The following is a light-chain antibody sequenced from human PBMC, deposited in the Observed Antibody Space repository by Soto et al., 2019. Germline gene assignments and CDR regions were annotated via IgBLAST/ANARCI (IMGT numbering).Light chain of an antibody. CDR2: EFT. CDR3: SSYTSSSPLV. Sequence: QSALTQPASVSGSPGQSITISCTGTSSDVGGYNYVSWYQQHPGKAPKLMIYEFTNRPSGVSNRFSGSKSGNTASLTISGLQAEDESDYYCSSYTSSSPLVFGGGTPVTVL. J-gene: IGLJ2*01. V-gene: IGLV2-14*01. CDR1: SSDVGGYNY.